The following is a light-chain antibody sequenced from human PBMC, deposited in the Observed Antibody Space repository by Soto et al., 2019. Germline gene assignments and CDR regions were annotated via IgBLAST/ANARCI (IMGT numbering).Light chain of an antibody. CDR1: QSVSSY. Sequence: EIVLTQSPATMSLSPGQSATLSCRASQSVSSYLAWYQQKPGQAPRLLIYDASNRATGIPARFSGSGCGTEFTLTISSLEPEDFAVYYCQQRNNWPPITFGQGTRLEIK. CDR3: QQRNNWPPIT. J-gene: IGKJ5*01. V-gene: IGKV3-11*01. CDR2: DAS.